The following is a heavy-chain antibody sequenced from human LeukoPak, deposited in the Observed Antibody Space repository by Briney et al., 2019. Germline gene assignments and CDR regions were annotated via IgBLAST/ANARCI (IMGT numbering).Heavy chain of an antibody. CDR1: GFIFSSYN. CDR3: ARDSRDYGSGSYYYMDV. V-gene: IGHV3-21*01. CDR2: ISSSSSYI. Sequence: GGSLRLSCAASGFIFSSYNLNWVRQAPGKGLEWVSSISSSSSYIYYADSMKGRFTISRDNARNSLYLQMNSLRAEDTAVYYCARDSRDYGSGSYYYMDVWGKGTTVTVSS. J-gene: IGHJ6*03. D-gene: IGHD3-10*01.